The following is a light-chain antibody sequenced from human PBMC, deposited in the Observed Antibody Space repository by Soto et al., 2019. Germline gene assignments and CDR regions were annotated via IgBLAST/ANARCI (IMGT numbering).Light chain of an antibody. J-gene: IGLJ1*01. V-gene: IGLV1-40*01. CDR2: GNS. CDR3: QSYDSSLSGYV. CDR1: SFNIGAGYD. Sequence: QSVLTQPPSVSGAPGHRVTIFCTGSSFNIGAGYDVHWYQQLPGTAPKLLIYGNSNRPSGVPDRFSGSKSGTSASLAITGLQAEDEADYYCQSYDSSLSGYVFGTGTKVTVL.